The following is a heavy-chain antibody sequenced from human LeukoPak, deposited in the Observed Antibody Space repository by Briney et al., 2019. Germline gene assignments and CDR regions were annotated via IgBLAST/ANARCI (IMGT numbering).Heavy chain of an antibody. CDR3: ARHGSYSDSSGFYYRRPFDY. CDR2: LYYRGST. Sequence: SETLSLTCSVSGGSISSSLHYWGWIRQPPGKGLEWIGTLYYRGSTYRNSSLKSRVTLSVDTTTNQFSLKLDSVTAADTAVYYCARHGSYSDSSGFYYRRPFDYWGQGTLVTVSS. CDR1: GGSISSSLHY. J-gene: IGHJ4*02. V-gene: IGHV4-39*01. D-gene: IGHD3-22*01.